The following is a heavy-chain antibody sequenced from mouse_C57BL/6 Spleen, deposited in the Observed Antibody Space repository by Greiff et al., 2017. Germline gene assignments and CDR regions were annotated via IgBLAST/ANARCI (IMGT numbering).Heavy chain of an antibody. CDR1: GYTFTSYG. D-gene: IGHD2-3*01. V-gene: IGHV1-81*01. CDR2: IYPRSGNT. Sequence: VQRVESGAELARPGASVKLSCKASGYTFTSYGISWVKQRTGKGLEWIGEIYPRSGNTYYNEKFKGKATLTADKSSSTAYMELRSLTSEDSAVYFCAREGSYDGYYVDYWGQGTTLTVSS. J-gene: IGHJ2*01. CDR3: AREGSYDGYYVDY.